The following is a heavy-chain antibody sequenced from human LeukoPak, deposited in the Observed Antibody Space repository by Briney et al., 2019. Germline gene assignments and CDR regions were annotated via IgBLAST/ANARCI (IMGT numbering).Heavy chain of an antibody. CDR1: GFTFSSYG. J-gene: IGHJ3*02. V-gene: IGHV3-30*02. CDR3: AKDMVVAASDAFDI. D-gene: IGHD2-15*01. Sequence: GGSLRLSCAASGFTFSSYGMYWVRQAPGKGLEWVAFIRYDGSNKYYADSVKGRFTISRDNSKNTLYLQMNSLSAEDTAVYYCAKDMVVAASDAFDIWGQGTMVTVSS. CDR2: IRYDGSNK.